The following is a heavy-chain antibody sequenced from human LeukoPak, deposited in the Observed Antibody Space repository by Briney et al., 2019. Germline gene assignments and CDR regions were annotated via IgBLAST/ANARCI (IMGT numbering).Heavy chain of an antibody. V-gene: IGHV3-9*01. J-gene: IGHJ4*02. CDR2: INWNSGSI. D-gene: IGHD6-13*01. Sequence: GGSLRLSCAASGFTFSSYSMNWVRQAPGKGLEWVSGINWNSGSIGYADSVKGRFTISRDNAKNSLYLQMNSLRAEDTALYYCAKPPLGSSWCTSYFDYGGQGTLATVSS. CDR3: AKPPLGSSWCTSYFDY. CDR1: GFTFSSYS.